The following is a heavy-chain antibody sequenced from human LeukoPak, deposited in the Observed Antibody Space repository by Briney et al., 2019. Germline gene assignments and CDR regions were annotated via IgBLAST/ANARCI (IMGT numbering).Heavy chain of an antibody. J-gene: IGHJ4*02. CDR2: ISWNSGSI. CDR1: GFTFDDYA. Sequence: GGSLRLSCAASGFTFDDYAMHWVRQAPGKGLEWVSGISWNSGSIGYADSVKGRFTISRDNAKNSLYLQMNSLRAEDTALYYCTQQLDSLDYWGQGTLVTVSS. D-gene: IGHD6-13*01. V-gene: IGHV3-9*01. CDR3: TQQLDSLDY.